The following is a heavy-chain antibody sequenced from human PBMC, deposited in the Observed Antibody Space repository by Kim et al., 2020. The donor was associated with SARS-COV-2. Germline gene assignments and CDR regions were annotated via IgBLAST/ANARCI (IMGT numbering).Heavy chain of an antibody. D-gene: IGHD3-16*01. CDR1: GFTFSSYE. V-gene: IGHV3-48*03. CDR3: ARGPPRGFVEMLTIRNWYFDL. Sequence: GGSLRLSCAASGFTFSSYEMNWVRQAPGKGLEWVSYISSSGSTIYYADSVKGRFTISRDNAKNSLYLQMNSLRAEDTAVYYCARGPPRGFVEMLTIRNWYFDLWGRGTLVTVSS. J-gene: IGHJ2*01. CDR2: ISSSGSTI.